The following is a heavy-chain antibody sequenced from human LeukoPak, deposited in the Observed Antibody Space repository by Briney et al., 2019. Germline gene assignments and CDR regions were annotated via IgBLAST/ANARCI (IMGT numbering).Heavy chain of an antibody. V-gene: IGHV1-2*02. CDR1: GYTFTGHY. CDR2: MNPRTGGT. D-gene: IGHD3-22*01. Sequence: ASVKVSCKASGYTFTGHYIHWVRQAPGQGLEWVGWMNPRTGGTTYAQTFQGRATMTRDTSINKAYMEVSSLRSDDTALYYCARASDILGSGYYAFNYWGQGTQVTVS. J-gene: IGHJ4*02. CDR3: ARASDILGSGYYAFNY.